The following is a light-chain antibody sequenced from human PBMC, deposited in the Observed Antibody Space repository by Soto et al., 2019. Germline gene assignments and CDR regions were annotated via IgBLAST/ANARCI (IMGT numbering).Light chain of an antibody. V-gene: IGKV1-5*03. CDR2: KAS. Sequence: DIQMTQSPSTLSASLGDRVTITCRASQSISSWLAWYQQKPGKAPKLLIYKASSLESGVPSRFSGSESGTEFTLTISSLQPDDFATYHCQQYTTYWWTFGQGTKVEIK. CDR3: QQYTTYWWT. CDR1: QSISSW. J-gene: IGKJ1*01.